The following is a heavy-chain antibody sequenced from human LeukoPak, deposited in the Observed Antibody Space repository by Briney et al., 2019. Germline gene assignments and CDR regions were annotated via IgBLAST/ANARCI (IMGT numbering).Heavy chain of an antibody. V-gene: IGHV5-51*01. J-gene: IGHJ4*02. CDR1: GYIFASYW. D-gene: IGHD2-15*01. Sequence: GESLKISCKGSGYIFASYWCAWVGQMPGKGLEWMGNFYPGDFDTRYSPSFQGQVPISADKSISTVYLHRGSVKASDIGMYYCARLGVGVTFDYWGQGTLVTVSS. CDR3: ARLGVGVTFDY. CDR2: FYPGDFDT.